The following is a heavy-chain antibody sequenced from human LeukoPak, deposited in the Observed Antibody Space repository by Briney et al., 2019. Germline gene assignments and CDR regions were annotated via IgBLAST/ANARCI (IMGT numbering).Heavy chain of an antibody. D-gene: IGHD6-13*01. Sequence: PGRSLRLSCAASGFTFSSYWMSWVRQAPGKGLEWVANIKPDGSEKYYVDSVGGRFTISRDNAKNSLYLQMNSLRAEDTAVYYCRYSSRGGFDYWGQGTLVTVSS. J-gene: IGHJ4*02. CDR2: IKPDGSEK. CDR3: RYSSRGGFDY. CDR1: GFTFSSYW. V-gene: IGHV3-7*01.